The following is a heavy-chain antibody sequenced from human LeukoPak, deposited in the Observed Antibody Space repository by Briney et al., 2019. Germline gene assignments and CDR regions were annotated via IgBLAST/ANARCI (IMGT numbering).Heavy chain of an antibody. CDR3: ARDHGDGDYLSYFGY. V-gene: IGHV3-33*01. CDR1: GFTFSSYG. Sequence: GGSLRLSCAASGFTFSSYGMHWVRQAPGKGLEWVAVIWYDGSNKYYADSVKGRFTISRDNSKNTLHLQMNSLRAEDTAVYYCARDHGDGDYLSYFGYWGQGTLVTVSS. D-gene: IGHD4-17*01. J-gene: IGHJ4*02. CDR2: IWYDGSNK.